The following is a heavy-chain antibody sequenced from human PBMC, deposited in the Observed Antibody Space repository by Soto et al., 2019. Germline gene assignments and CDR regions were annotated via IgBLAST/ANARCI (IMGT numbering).Heavy chain of an antibody. Sequence: GASLRHYCTSSGFIFCDYGMSWVRQAPGERLEYIGLIRNKGYGESTEYAASVKGRFSISRDDSKSIVYLQMNSLKTEDTAVYFCTRFIAARFDFWGKGT. D-gene: IGHD6-6*01. V-gene: IGHV3-49*04. CDR1: GFIFCDYG. CDR3: TRFIAARFDF. CDR2: IRNKGYGEST. J-gene: IGHJ4*02.